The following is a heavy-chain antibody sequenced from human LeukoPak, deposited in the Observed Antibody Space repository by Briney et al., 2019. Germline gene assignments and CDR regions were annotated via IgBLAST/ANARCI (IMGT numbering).Heavy chain of an antibody. V-gene: IGHV4-34*01. J-gene: IGHJ4*02. CDR2: INHSGST. Sequence: PSETLSLTCAVYGGSFSVYYWSWIRQPPGKGLEWIGEINHSGSTNYNPSLKSRVTISVDTSKNQFSLKLSPVTAADTAVYYCARGRSDGEIDYWGQGTLVTVSS. D-gene: IGHD5-24*01. CDR3: ARGRSDGEIDY. CDR1: GGSFSVYY.